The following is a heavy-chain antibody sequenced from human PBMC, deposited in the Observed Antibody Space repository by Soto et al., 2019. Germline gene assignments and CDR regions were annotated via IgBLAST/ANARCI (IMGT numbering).Heavy chain of an antibody. V-gene: IGHV1-8*01. J-gene: IGHJ4*02. Sequence: QVQLVQSGPEVKKPGASVKVSCKASGYTFTSYDINWVRQATGQGLEWMGWMNPYSGNTGYAQNFQGRVTMTRDTSTNTAYMELSTLRSDDTAIYYCARRVAAATNWGQGTLVTVSS. CDR1: GYTFTSYD. CDR2: MNPYSGNT. CDR3: ARRVAAATN. D-gene: IGHD6-13*01.